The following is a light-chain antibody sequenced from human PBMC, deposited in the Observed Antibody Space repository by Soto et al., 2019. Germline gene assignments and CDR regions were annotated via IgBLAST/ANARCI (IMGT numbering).Light chain of an antibody. CDR2: DVS. V-gene: IGLV2-11*01. Sequence: QSVLTQPRSVSGSPGQSVTISCTGTSNDVGSYKDVSWYQHHPGKVPKLMIYDVSERPSGVPDRFSGSKSGNTASLTISGLQAEDEAIYYCCAYADTFYVFGTGTKLTVL. J-gene: IGLJ1*01. CDR1: SNDVGSYKD. CDR3: CAYADTFYV.